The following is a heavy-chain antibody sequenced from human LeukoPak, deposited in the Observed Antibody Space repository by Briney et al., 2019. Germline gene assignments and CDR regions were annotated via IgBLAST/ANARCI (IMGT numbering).Heavy chain of an antibody. CDR1: GFALSTYA. D-gene: IGHD2-2*01. Sequence: VGSLRLSCTASGFALSTYAINRVRQSPGKGLEWISAIGGGGDSPYYADSVKARFTIPRDNSSHTLYPRRTRPRAEAPAGFYLASSVVVQAANFDSWGHGTLVTVSS. CDR2: IGGGGDSP. CDR3: ASSVVVQAANFDS. J-gene: IGHJ4*01. V-gene: IGHV3-23*01.